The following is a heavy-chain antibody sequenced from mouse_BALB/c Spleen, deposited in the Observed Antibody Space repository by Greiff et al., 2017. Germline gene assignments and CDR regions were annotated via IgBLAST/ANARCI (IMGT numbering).Heavy chain of an antibody. J-gene: IGHJ4*01. V-gene: IGHV5-17*02. CDR1: GFTFSSFG. CDR2: ISSGSSTI. Sequence: EVHLVESGGGLVQPGGSRKLSCAASGFTFSSFGMHWVRQAPEKGLEWVAYISSGSSTIYYADTVKGRFTISRDNPKNTLFLQMTSLRSEDTAMYYCARSRNWDRAMDYWGQGTSVTVSS. D-gene: IGHD4-1*01. CDR3: ARSRNWDRAMDY.